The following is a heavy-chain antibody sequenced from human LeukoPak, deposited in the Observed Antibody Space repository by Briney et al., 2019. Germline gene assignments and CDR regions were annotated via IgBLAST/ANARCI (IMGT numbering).Heavy chain of an antibody. Sequence: GSVKASGKASGYTLTAYDMHWVGQSPGQALEWLGWFNPNSRVTDYAQTFQARVTMTRDTSLTTTSMELSRLRSADTAVYCCARGGRPRSPHSIGWYKAYYHDYYIDVWGKGTTVTVSS. V-gene: IGHV1-2*02. CDR1: GYTLTAYD. J-gene: IGHJ6*03. CDR2: FNPNSRVT. CDR3: ARGGRPRSPHSIGWYKAYYHDYYIDV. D-gene: IGHD6-19*01.